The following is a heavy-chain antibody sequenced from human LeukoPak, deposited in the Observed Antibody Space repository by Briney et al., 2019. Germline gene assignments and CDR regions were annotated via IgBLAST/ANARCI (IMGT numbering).Heavy chain of an antibody. CDR3: ARGGEAGVDYDCWSGYLHAFDY. D-gene: IGHD3-3*01. Sequence: VASVKVSCKASGGTFSSYAISWVRQAPGQGLEWMGGIIPIFGTANYAQKFQGRVTITADKSTSTAYMELSSLRSEDTAVYYCARGGEAGVDYDCWSGYLHAFDYWGQGTLVTVSS. CDR1: GGTFSSYA. CDR2: IIPIFGTA. J-gene: IGHJ4*02. V-gene: IGHV1-69*06.